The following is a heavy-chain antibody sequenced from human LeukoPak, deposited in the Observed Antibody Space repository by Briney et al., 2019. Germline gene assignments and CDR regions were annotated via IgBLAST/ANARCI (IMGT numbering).Heavy chain of an antibody. CDR2: ISGDGGST. CDR1: GFTFDDYA. Sequence: PGGSLGLSCAASGFTFDDYAMHWVRQAPGKGLEWVSLISGDGGSTYYADSVKGRFTISRDNSKNSLYLQMNSLRTEDTALYYCAKDLIAVADTPYYFDYWGQGTLVTVSS. V-gene: IGHV3-43*02. CDR3: AKDLIAVADTPYYFDY. J-gene: IGHJ4*02. D-gene: IGHD6-19*01.